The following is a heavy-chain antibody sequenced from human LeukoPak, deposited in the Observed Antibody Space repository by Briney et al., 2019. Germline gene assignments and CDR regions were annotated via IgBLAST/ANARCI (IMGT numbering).Heavy chain of an antibody. V-gene: IGHV4-34*01. CDR1: GGSFSGYY. Sequence: SETLSLTCAVYGGSFSGYYWSWVRQPPGKGLEWIGEINHSGSTNYNPSLKSRVTISVDTSKNQFSLKLSSVTAADTALYYCARQQYYYDNSGSWFYYYGMDVWGPGTTVTVSS. CDR2: INHSGST. J-gene: IGHJ6*02. D-gene: IGHD3-22*01. CDR3: ARQQYYYDNSGSWFYYYGMDV.